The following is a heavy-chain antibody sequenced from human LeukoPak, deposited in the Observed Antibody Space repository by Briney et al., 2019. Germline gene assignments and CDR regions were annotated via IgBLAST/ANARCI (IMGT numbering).Heavy chain of an antibody. CDR1: GYTFTSYY. D-gene: IGHD3-16*01. CDR3: ARHQGAGEYPFDY. V-gene: IGHV1-46*01. CDR2: INPSDGST. J-gene: IGHJ4*02. Sequence: ASVKVSCTASGYTFTSYYMHWVRQAPGQGLEWVGIINPSDGSTTYAQKFQGRVTMTRDTSTSTVCMELSSLRSEDTAVYYCARHQGAGEYPFDYWGQGTLVTVSS.